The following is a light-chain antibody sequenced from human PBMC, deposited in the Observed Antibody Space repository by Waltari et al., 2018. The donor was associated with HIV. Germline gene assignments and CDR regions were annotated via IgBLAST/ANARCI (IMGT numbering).Light chain of an antibody. CDR1: SCHLAAYTS. CDR2: EVT. Sequence: QSALTQPASVSGSPGQSISISCTGTSCHLAAYTSGSWYQHHPGKAPKLIIYEVTNRPSGVSNRFSGSKSGHTASLTISVLQADDEADYFCMSYISSATPEFGGGTKVTVL. V-gene: IGLV2-14*01. J-gene: IGLJ3*02. CDR3: MSYISSATPE.